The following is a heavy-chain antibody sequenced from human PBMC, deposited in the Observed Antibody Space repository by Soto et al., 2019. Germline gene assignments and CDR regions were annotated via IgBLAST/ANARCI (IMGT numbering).Heavy chain of an antibody. J-gene: IGHJ5*02. Sequence: PSETLSLTCAVYGGSFSGYYWSWIRQPPGKGLEWIGEINHSGSTNYNPSLKSRVTISVDTSKNQFSLNLTSVTAADTAVYYCARDENWGYVWIDPWSPGTLVTVSS. CDR3: ARDENWGYVWIDP. D-gene: IGHD7-27*01. CDR1: GGSFSGYY. V-gene: IGHV4-34*01. CDR2: INHSGST.